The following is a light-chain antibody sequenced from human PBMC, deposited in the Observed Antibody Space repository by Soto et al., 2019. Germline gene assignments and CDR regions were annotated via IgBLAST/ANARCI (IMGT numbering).Light chain of an antibody. CDR2: GAS. J-gene: IGKJ1*01. V-gene: IGKV3-20*01. CDR3: QQYMSPVT. CDR1: QNVDSSF. Sequence: EIVLTQSPGSLSLSPGERATLSCRASQNVDSSFFAWYQKRPGQAPRLLIYGASKRATGLTDRFSGSGSATDFTLTIIRLEPEDFALYYCQQYMSPVTFGQGTKVEIK.